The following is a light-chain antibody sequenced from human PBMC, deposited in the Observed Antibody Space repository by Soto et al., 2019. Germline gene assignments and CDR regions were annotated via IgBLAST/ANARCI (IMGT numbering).Light chain of an antibody. CDR3: QQYSSSPLT. CDR2: GTS. J-gene: IGKJ4*01. CDR1: QGVNRYY. Sequence: ENVLTQSPGTLSLSPGERATLSCRASQGVNRYYLAWYQQKPGQAPRFLISGTSTRATGIPDRFSGSGSGTDFTLTISRLEPEDFAVYYCQQYSSSPLTFGGGTKVEIK. V-gene: IGKV3-20*01.